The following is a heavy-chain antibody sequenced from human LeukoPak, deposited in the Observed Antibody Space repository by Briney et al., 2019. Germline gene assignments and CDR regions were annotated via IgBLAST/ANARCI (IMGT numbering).Heavy chain of an antibody. D-gene: IGHD1-26*01. J-gene: IGHJ4*02. V-gene: IGHV3-48*01. CDR3: ARVIGSYYEVDLDY. Sequence: GGSLRLSCAASGFTFSSYAMSWVRQAPGKGLEWASFISSSGDTSYADSVKGRFTISRDNAKNSLYLQMNSLRAEDTAVYYCARVIGSYYEVDLDYWGQGTLVTVSS. CDR2: ISSSGDT. CDR1: GFTFSSYA.